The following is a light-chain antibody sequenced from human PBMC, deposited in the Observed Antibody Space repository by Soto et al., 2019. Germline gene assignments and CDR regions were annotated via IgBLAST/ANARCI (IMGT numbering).Light chain of an antibody. CDR3: SSYTSSSTRVV. CDR2: EVS. J-gene: IGLJ2*01. V-gene: IGLV2-14*01. CDR1: SSDVGGYNY. Sequence: QSVLTQPASVSGSPGQSITISCTGTSSDVGGYNYVSWYQQHPGKAPKVMIYEVSNRPPGVSNRFSGSKSGNTASLTISGLQAEDEADYYCSSYTSSSTRVVFGGGTQLTVL.